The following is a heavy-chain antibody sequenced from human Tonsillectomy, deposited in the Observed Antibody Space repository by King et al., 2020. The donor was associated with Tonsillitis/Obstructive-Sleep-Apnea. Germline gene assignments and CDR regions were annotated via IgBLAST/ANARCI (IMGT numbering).Heavy chain of an antibody. J-gene: IGHJ4*02. CDR3: ARDPYYYDSNSSGYIDY. CDR2: ISYDGSYK. CDR1: GFTFSNYA. D-gene: IGHD3-22*01. Sequence: VQLVESGGGVVQPGRSLRLSCAASGFTFSNYAMHWVRQAPGKGLEWVAVISYDGSYKYHADSVKGRFTISRDNSKNTLYLHMNSLRAEDTAVYYCARDPYYYDSNSSGYIDYWGQGTLVTVSS. V-gene: IGHV3-30*04.